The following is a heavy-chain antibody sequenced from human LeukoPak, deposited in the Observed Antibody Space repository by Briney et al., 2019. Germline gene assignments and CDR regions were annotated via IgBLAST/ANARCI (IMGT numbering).Heavy chain of an antibody. D-gene: IGHD3-10*01. CDR1: GGSFSGYY. CDR2: ITHSGST. CDR3: ARGRVYYYGSGRRDFDY. J-gene: IGHJ4*02. Sequence: SETLSLTCAVYGGSFSGYYWSWIRQPPGKGLEWIGEITHSGSTNYSPSLKSRVTISVDTSKNQFSLKLSSVTAADTAVYYCARGRVYYYGSGRRDFDYWGQGTLVTVSS. V-gene: IGHV4-34*01.